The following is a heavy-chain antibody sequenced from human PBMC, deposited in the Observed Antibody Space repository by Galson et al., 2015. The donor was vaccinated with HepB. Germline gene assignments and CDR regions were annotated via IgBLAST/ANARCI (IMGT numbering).Heavy chain of an antibody. Sequence: SLRLSCAASGFTFSSYAIHWVRQAPGKGLEWVAVISYDGSNKYYADSVKGRFTISRDNSKNTLYLQMNSLRAEDTAVYYCARAAAGTRDLPEYFDYWGQGTLVTVSS. D-gene: IGHD6-13*01. CDR1: GFTFSSYA. CDR2: ISYDGSNK. V-gene: IGHV3-30-3*01. J-gene: IGHJ4*02. CDR3: ARAAAGTRDLPEYFDY.